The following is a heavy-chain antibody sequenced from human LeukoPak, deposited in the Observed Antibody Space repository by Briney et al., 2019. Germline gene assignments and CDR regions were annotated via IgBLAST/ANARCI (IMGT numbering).Heavy chain of an antibody. CDR1: GFTFSSYS. D-gene: IGHD3-22*01. CDR2: VSSSSSYI. V-gene: IGHV3-21*01. CDR3: ARGGTMIVVVYFDH. Sequence: GGSLRLSCAASGFTFSSYSMNWVRQAPGKGLEWVSSVSSSSSYIYYADSVKGRFTISRDNAKNSLYLQMNSLRAEDTAVYYCARGGTMIVVVYFDHWGQGTLVTVSS. J-gene: IGHJ4*02.